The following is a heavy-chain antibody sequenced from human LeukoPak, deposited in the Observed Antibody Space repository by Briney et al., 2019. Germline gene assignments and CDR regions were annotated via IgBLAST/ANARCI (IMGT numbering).Heavy chain of an antibody. V-gene: IGHV3-7*01. D-gene: IGHD5-18*01. CDR1: GFTFSSYW. J-gene: IGHJ3*02. CDR3: ARFPYSTRDASDI. CDR2: IKQDGSER. Sequence: PGGSLRLSCAASGFTFSSYWMSWVRQAPGKGLEWVANIKQDGSERYYVDSVKGRFTISRDNAKNSLYLQMNSLRAEDTAVYYCARFPYSTRDASDIWGQGTMVTVSS.